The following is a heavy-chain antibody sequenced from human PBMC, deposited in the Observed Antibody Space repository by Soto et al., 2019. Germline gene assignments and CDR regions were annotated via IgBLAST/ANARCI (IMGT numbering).Heavy chain of an antibody. V-gene: IGHV3-30*03. D-gene: IGHD6-13*01. Sequence: EGSLRLSCAASGFTFSSYGMHWVRQAPGKGLEWVAVISYDGSNKYYADSVKGRFTISRDNSKNTLYLQMNSLRAEDTAVYYCARGYSSSWSEGFDPWGQGTLVTVSS. CDR3: ARGYSSSWSEGFDP. CDR1: GFTFSSYG. J-gene: IGHJ5*02. CDR2: ISYDGSNK.